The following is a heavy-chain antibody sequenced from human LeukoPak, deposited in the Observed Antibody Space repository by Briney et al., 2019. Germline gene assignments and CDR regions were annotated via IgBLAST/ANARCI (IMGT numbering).Heavy chain of an antibody. Sequence: GWSLRLSRTASGFTFSTYWMHWVRQAPGKGLVWVSRVESEGTYTTNAESVKGRFTISRDNSKNTLYLQMSTLRDEDTAVYYCVRSPGTAAGNWFDPWGQGTLVTVSS. CDR3: VRSPGTAAGNWFDP. CDR1: GFTFSTYW. V-gene: IGHV3-74*01. CDR2: VESEGTYT. J-gene: IGHJ5*02. D-gene: IGHD6-13*01.